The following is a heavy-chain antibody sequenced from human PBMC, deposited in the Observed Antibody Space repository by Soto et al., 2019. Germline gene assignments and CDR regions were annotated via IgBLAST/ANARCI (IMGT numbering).Heavy chain of an antibody. Sequence: QVPLVQSGAEVKKPGSSVKVXCKTSGVSFNNNGIGWVRQAPGHGLEWMGGVSPPFRTSNYARKFQGRISITADASTGTVNMELSSLTSEDTAQYYCARVLYYGSGSYSPYGMDVWGQGTTVTVSS. J-gene: IGHJ6*02. CDR1: GVSFNNNG. CDR3: ARVLYYGSGSYSPYGMDV. V-gene: IGHV1-69*01. D-gene: IGHD3-10*01. CDR2: VSPPFRTS.